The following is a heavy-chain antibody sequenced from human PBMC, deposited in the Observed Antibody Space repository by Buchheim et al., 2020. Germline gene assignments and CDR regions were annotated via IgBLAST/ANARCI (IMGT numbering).Heavy chain of an antibody. CDR1: GGSISSYY. V-gene: IGHV4-59*01. Sequence: QVQLQESGPGLVKPSETLSLTCTVSGGSISSYYWSWIRQPPGKGLEWIGYIYYSGSTNYNPSLKSRVTTSIETSKNQVSLKLTSATAADTAVYYCARDRAGDYDIMTGTYFYGMDVWGQGTT. D-gene: IGHD3-9*01. J-gene: IGHJ6*02. CDR3: ARDRAGDYDIMTGTYFYGMDV. CDR2: IYYSGST.